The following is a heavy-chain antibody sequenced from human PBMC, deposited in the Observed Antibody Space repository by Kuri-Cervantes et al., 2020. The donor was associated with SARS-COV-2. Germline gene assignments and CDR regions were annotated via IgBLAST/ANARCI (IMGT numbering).Heavy chain of an antibody. CDR3: ARQGSDLSSGYYYVVDY. CDR2: IYSGGST. D-gene: IGHD3-22*01. Sequence: GESLKISCAASGFTFSSYWMSWVRQAPGKGLEWVSVIYSGGSTYYADSVKGRFTISRHNSKNTLYLQMNSLRAEDTAVYYCARQGSDLSSGYYYVVDYWGQGTLVTVSS. CDR1: GFTFSSYW. J-gene: IGHJ4*02. V-gene: IGHV3-66*04.